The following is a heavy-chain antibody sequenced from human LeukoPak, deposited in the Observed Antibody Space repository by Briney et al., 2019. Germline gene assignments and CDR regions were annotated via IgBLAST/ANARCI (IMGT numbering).Heavy chain of an antibody. CDR2: IKQDGNEK. CDR1: GFTFSSHW. CDR3: ARSLTKVRGYDY. D-gene: IGHD3-10*01. J-gene: IGHJ4*02. V-gene: IGHV3-7*01. Sequence: GGSMRLSCVDSGFTFSSHWMSWVRQAPGKGLEWVANIKQDGNEKYYADSVKGRFTISRDNAKNSVYLQMNSLRAEDTAVYYCARSLTKVRGYDYWGQGTLVTVSS.